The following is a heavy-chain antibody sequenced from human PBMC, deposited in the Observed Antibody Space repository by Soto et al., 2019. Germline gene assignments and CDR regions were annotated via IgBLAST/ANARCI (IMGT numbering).Heavy chain of an antibody. CDR1: GGTFSSYA. V-gene: IGHV1-69*13. J-gene: IGHJ4*02. D-gene: IGHD3-3*01. CDR3: ARGGLTFGVVIS. Sequence: ASVKVSCKASGGTFSSYAISWVRQAPGQGLEWMGGIIPIFGTANYAQKFQGRVTITADESTSTAYMELSSLRSEDTAVYYCARGGLTFGVVISWGQGTLVTVSS. CDR2: IIPIFGTA.